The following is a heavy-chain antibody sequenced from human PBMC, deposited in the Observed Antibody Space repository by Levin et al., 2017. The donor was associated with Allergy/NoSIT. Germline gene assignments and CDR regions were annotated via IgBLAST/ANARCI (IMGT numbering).Heavy chain of an antibody. V-gene: IGHV3-23*01. J-gene: IGHJ3*01. CDR3: AISNALRAFDF. CDR2: ITDSSGTI. D-gene: IGHD2-8*01. CDR1: GFTFSSYT. Sequence: GGSLRLSCATSGFTFSSYTMNWVRQAPGKGLEWVSIITDSSGTIYYADSVRGRFTISRDNSKSALYLQMNSLRVEDTAIYYCAISNALRAFDFWGQGTVVIVSS.